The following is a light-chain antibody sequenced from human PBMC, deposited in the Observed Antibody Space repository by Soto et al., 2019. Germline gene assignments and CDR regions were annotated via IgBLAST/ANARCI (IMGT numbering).Light chain of an antibody. J-gene: IGKJ1*01. Sequence: EIVMTQSPATLSVSPGERATLSCRASQSVSSNLAWYQQKPGQAPRLLIYGASTRATGIPARFSGSGCGTEFTLTISSLQSEDFAVYYCQQYNNWTPWTFGQGTKVEIK. CDR3: QQYNNWTPWT. CDR2: GAS. V-gene: IGKV3-15*01. CDR1: QSVSSN.